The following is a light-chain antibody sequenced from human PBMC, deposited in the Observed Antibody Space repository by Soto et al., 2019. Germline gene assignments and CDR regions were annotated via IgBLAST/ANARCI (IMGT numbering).Light chain of an antibody. CDR3: SSYTSSSTYV. CDR2: EVS. J-gene: IGLJ1*01. Sequence: QSVVTQPASVSGSTGQSITISCTGTSSDVGGYNYVSWYQQHPGKAPKLMIYEVSNRPSGVSNRFSGSKSGNTASLTISGLQAEDESDYYCSSYTSSSTYVFGTGTKLTVL. V-gene: IGLV2-14*01. CDR1: SSDVGGYNY.